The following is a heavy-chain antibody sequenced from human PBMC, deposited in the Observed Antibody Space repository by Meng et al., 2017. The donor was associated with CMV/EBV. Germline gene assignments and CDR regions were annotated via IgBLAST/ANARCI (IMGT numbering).Heavy chain of an antibody. CDR2: ISRSSSYI. Sequence: SGFPFSSSSLNWVRQPPGKGLEWVSSISRSSSYISYADSVTGRFTISRDNAKNSLYLQMNSLRAEDTAVYYCARDPVVSSTPGEWNYWGQGTLVTVSS. J-gene: IGHJ4*02. D-gene: IGHD2-2*01. CDR3: ARDPVVSSTPGEWNY. CDR1: GFPFSSSS. V-gene: IGHV3-21*01.